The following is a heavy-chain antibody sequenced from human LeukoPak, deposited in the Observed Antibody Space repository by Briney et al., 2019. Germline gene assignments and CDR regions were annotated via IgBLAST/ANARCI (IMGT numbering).Heavy chain of an antibody. CDR1: GGSFSGYY. J-gene: IGHJ5*02. CDR2: INHGGST. D-gene: IGHD6-19*01. CDR3: ARGIIAVAGTRLVKNWFDP. V-gene: IGHV4-34*01. Sequence: SETLSLTCAVYGGSFSGYYWSWIRQPPGKGLEWIGEINHGGSTNYNPSLKSRVTISVDTSKNQFSLKLSSVTAADTAVYYCARGIIAVAGTRLVKNWFDPWGQGTLVTVSS.